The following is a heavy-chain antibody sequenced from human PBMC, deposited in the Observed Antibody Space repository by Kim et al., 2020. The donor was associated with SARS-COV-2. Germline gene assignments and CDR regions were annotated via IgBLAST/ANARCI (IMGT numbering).Heavy chain of an antibody. CDR2: ISGSGGST. CDR1: GFTFSSYA. CDR3: AKAYDYVWGSYRPFDY. J-gene: IGHJ4*02. D-gene: IGHD3-16*02. Sequence: GGSLRLSCAASGFTFSSYAMSWVRQAPGKGLEWVSAISGSGGSTYYADSVKGRFTISRDNSKNTLYLQMNSLRAEDTAVYYCAKAYDYVWGSYRPFDYWGQGTLVTVSS. V-gene: IGHV3-23*01.